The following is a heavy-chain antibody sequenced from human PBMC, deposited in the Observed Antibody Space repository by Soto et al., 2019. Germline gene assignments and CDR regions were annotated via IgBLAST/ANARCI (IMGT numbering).Heavy chain of an antibody. CDR3: VFVNPYYHGSGSDYEMDF. J-gene: IGHJ6*02. Sequence: EVHLLESGGGLVQPGGSLRLSCAASGFTFSSYAMNWVRQAPGKGLQWVSGISNRADSTYYADSVKGRFTISRDNSKNRLFLQMNSLRDEDTAIYYCVFVNPYYHGSGSDYEMDFWGQGTTVTVSS. D-gene: IGHD3-10*01. CDR2: ISNRADST. CDR1: GFTFSSYA. V-gene: IGHV3-23*01.